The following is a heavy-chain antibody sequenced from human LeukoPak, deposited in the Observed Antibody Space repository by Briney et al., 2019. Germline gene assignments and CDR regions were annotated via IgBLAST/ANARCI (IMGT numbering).Heavy chain of an antibody. Sequence: SETLSLTCTVSGGSISSYYWSWIRQPPGKGLEWIAYIYYSGSTYYNPSLKSRVTISVDTSKNQFSLKLGSVTAADTAVYYCARAKPDGYINYWGQGTLVTVSS. J-gene: IGHJ4*02. V-gene: IGHV4-59*12. CDR1: GGSISSYY. D-gene: IGHD1-14*01. CDR2: IYYSGST. CDR3: ARAKPDGYINY.